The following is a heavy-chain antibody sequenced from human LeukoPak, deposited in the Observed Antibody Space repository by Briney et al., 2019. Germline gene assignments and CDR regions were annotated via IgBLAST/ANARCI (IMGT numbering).Heavy chain of an antibody. Sequence: GGSLRLSCAASGFTFSNAWMNWVRQIPGKGLEWVSSISTSSDYIYYADSVKGRFTISRDNAKNSLYLQMNSLRAEDTAVYYRAREELTYWGQGTLVTVSS. V-gene: IGHV3-21*01. CDR1: GFTFSNAW. J-gene: IGHJ4*02. D-gene: IGHD1-26*01. CDR2: ISTSSDYI. CDR3: AREELTY.